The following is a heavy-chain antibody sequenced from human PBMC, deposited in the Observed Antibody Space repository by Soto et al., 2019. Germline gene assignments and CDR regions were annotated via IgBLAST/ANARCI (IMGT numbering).Heavy chain of an antibody. CDR2: IYYSGST. V-gene: IGHV4-59*01. CDR1: GGSISSYY. J-gene: IGHJ4*02. Sequence: SETLSLTCTVSGGSISSYYWSWIRQPPGKGLGWIGDIYYSGSTNYNPSLRRRVTISVDPSTNQFTLNLSSVTPAAPAVHYCARERCLQWGFDYWGQGTLVTVSS. CDR3: ARERCLQWGFDY. D-gene: IGHD3-16*01.